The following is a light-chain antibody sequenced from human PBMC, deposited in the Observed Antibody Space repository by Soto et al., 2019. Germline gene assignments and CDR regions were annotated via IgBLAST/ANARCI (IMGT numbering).Light chain of an antibody. CDR1: SSDVGGYNY. V-gene: IGLV2-14*01. J-gene: IGLJ1*01. Sequence: QSALTQPASVSGSPGQSITISCTGTSSDVGGYNYVSWYQQHPGKAPKLMISEVSNRPSGVSNRFSGSRSGNTASLTISGLQAEDAADYYCTSYTGTSPLDVFGTGTKLTVL. CDR2: EVS. CDR3: TSYTGTSPLDV.